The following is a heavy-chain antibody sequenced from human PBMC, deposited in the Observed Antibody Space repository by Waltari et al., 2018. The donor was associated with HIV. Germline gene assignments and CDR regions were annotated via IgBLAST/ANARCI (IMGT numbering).Heavy chain of an antibody. CDR3: AKGGIVVVVAAFNWFDP. V-gene: IGHV3-23*01. CDR1: GFTFSSYV. Sequence: GGGLVQPGGSLRLSCAASGFTFSSYVMSWVRQAPGKGLEWVSAISGSGGSTYYADSVKGRFTISRDNSKNTLYLQMNSLRAEDTAVYYCAKGGIVVVVAAFNWFDPWCQGTLVTVSS. D-gene: IGHD2-15*01. CDR2: ISGSGGST. J-gene: IGHJ5*02.